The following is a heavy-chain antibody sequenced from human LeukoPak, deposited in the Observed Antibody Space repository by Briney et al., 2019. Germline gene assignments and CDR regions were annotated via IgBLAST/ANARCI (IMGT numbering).Heavy chain of an antibody. CDR1: RYTLTELS. Sequence: ASVKVSCKVSRYTLTELSMHWVRQAPGKGLEWMGGFDPEDGETIYAQKFQGRVTITTDESTSTAYMELSSLRSEDTAVYYCARLSGAGPDYYYYMDVWGKGTTVTVSS. CDR2: FDPEDGET. CDR3: ARLSGAGPDYYYYMDV. J-gene: IGHJ6*03. V-gene: IGHV1-24*01. D-gene: IGHD6-19*01.